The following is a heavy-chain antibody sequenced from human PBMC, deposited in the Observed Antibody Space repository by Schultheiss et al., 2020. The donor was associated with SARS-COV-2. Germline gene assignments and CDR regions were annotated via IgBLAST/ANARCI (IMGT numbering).Heavy chain of an antibody. CDR2: IYTSGST. D-gene: IGHD3-3*01. J-gene: IGHJ6*02. Sequence: SETLSLTCTVSGCSISSGSYYWSWIRQPAGKGLEWIGRIYTSGSTNYNPSLKSRVTISVDTSKNQFSLKLSSVTAADTAVYYCARASTIFGVVITHYYYYGMDVWGQGTTVTVSS. V-gene: IGHV4-61*02. CDR3: ARASTIFGVVITHYYYYGMDV. CDR1: GCSISSGSYY.